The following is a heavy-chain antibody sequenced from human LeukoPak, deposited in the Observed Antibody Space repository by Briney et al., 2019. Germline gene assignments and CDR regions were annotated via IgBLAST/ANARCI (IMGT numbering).Heavy chain of an antibody. D-gene: IGHD3-10*01. Sequence: PGGSLRLSCAASGFTFSSYAMSWVRQAPGKGLEWVSAISGSGGSTYYADSVKGRSTISRDNSKNTLYLQINSLRAEDTAVYYCAKLGLWFGELDFDYWGQGTLVTVSS. CDR2: ISGSGGST. V-gene: IGHV3-23*01. CDR1: GFTFSSYA. J-gene: IGHJ4*02. CDR3: AKLGLWFGELDFDY.